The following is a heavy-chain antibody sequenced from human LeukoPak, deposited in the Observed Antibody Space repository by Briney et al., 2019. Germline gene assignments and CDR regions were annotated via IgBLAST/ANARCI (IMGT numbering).Heavy chain of an antibody. CDR3: ASHSYGYNH. D-gene: IGHD3-16*01. CDR2: IKQDGSEK. V-gene: IGHV3-7*01. CDR1: GIIITSYW. J-gene: IGHJ5*02. Sequence: PGGSLRLSCAASGIIITSYWMSWVRQTPGKGLEWVANIKQDGSEKNYVDSVKGRFTIFRDNARNSLYLQMNSLRAEDTAVYYCASHSYGYNHWGQGTLGIVSS.